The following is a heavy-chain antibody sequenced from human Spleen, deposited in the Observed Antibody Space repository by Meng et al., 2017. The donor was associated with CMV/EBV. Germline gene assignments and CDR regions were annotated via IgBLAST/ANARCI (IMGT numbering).Heavy chain of an antibody. Sequence: ASVKVSCKASGYNFTGYYMHWVRQATGQGLEWMGWISGDNRKTNYAQGFQGRVTMTTDTSTNTAYMELRSLRLDDTAVYYCARDLLDFWSGYENYYYYGVDVWGQGTTVTVSS. V-gene: IGHV1-18*04. CDR3: ARDLLDFWSGYENYYYYGVDV. CDR1: GYNFTGYY. CDR2: ISGDNRKT. J-gene: IGHJ6*02. D-gene: IGHD3-3*01.